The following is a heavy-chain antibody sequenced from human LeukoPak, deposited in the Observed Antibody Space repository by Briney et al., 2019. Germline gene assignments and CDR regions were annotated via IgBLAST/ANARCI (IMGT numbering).Heavy chain of an antibody. V-gene: IGHV1-2*02. CDR1: GYTFTDYY. Sequence: ASVKVSCKASGYTFTDYYMHWVRQAPGQGLEWMGWINSNSGATIYAQKFQGRVTMTRDSYISTAYMEVSRLTSDDTAVYHCATTFSSGWYFHYWGQGTLVTVSS. CDR3: ATTFSSGWYFHY. J-gene: IGHJ4*02. D-gene: IGHD6-19*01. CDR2: INSNSGAT.